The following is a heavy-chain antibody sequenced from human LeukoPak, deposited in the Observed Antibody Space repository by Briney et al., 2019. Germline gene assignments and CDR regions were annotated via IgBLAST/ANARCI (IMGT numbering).Heavy chain of an antibody. CDR1: GGTFSSYA. CDR2: IIPIFGTA. J-gene: IGHJ3*02. Sequence: ASVKVSCKASGGTFSSYAISWVRQAPGRGLEWMGGIIPIFGTANYAQKFQGRVTITADESTSTAYMELSSLRSEDTAVYYCARAYCGGDCYSAFDIWGQGTMVTVSS. D-gene: IGHD2-21*02. V-gene: IGHV1-69*13. CDR3: ARAYCGGDCYSAFDI.